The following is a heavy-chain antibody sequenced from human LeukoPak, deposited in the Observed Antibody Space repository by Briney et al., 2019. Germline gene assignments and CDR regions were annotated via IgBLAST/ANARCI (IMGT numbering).Heavy chain of an antibody. V-gene: IGHV4-59*01. CDR2: IYYSGST. J-gene: IGHJ4*02. Sequence: SETLSLTCTVSGGSISSYYWSWIRQPPGKGLEWIGYIYYSGSTNYNPSLKSRVTISVDTSKNQFSLKLSSATAADTAVYYCARSLYYDIYFDYWGQGTLVTVSS. CDR3: ARSLYYDIYFDY. CDR1: GGSISSYY. D-gene: IGHD3-9*01.